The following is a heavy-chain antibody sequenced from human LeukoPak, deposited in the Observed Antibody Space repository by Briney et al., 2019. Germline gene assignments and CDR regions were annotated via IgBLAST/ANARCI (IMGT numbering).Heavy chain of an antibody. CDR3: AKSRSWYDAFDI. CDR1: GFTFNSYA. CDR2: ISGGGGST. Sequence: GGSLRLSCAASGFTFNSYAMSWVRQAPGKGLEWISAISGGGGSTYYADSVKGRFTISRDNSKNTLYLQMNSLRAEDTAVYYCAKSRSWYDAFDIWGQGTMVTVSS. J-gene: IGHJ3*02. V-gene: IGHV3-23*01. D-gene: IGHD6-13*01.